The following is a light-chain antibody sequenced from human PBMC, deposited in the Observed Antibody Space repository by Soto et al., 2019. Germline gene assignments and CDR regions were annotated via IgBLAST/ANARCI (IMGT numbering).Light chain of an antibody. V-gene: IGKV1-5*01. CDR1: QNIRSR. J-gene: IGKJ4*02. Sequence: DFQMTQSPSTLSASVGDRVTITCRASQNIRSRLAWFQQKPGKAPKLLIYDASSLESGVPQRFSGSGSGTEFRRTICSLQAEEFAPQSSQLAARPLGEFGGGTKVDIK. CDR3: QLAARPLGE. CDR2: DAS.